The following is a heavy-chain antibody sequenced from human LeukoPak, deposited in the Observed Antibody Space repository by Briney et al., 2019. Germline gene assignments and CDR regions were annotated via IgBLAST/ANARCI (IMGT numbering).Heavy chain of an antibody. CDR1: GFAFSRFA. J-gene: IGHJ4*02. CDR2: INSDGVGT. V-gene: IGHV3-64*03. Sequence: GGSLRLSCSASGFAFSRFAMHWARQAPGKGLEYVSTINSDGVGTYYADSVKGRFTISRDISKNTLYLQMSSLRAEDTAVFYCVKDLRETYSFDYWGQGILVIVSS. D-gene: IGHD2-21*01. CDR3: VKDLRETYSFDY.